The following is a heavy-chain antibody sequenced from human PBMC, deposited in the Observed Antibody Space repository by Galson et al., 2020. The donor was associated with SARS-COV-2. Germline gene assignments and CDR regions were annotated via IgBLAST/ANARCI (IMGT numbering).Heavy chain of an antibody. D-gene: IGHD2-21*02. V-gene: IGHV1-2*02. Sequence: SVKVSCQASGYRFTGYYMYWVRQAHGQGLEYMGWINPSTGSASYGQKFQDRVTMTSDMSITTAFLKLSGLRFDDTAVYYCVRGLSGDWPYYYFYGMDVWGQGTTVTVSS. CDR1: GYRFTGYY. CDR3: VRGLSGDWPYYYFYGMDV. J-gene: IGHJ6*02. CDR2: INPSTGSA.